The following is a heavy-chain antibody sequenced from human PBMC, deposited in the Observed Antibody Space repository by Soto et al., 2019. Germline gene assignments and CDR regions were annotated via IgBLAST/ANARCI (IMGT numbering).Heavy chain of an antibody. CDR2: TNEGSGNT. V-gene: IGHV1-3*01. J-gene: IGHJ4*02. Sequence: QVQIVQSGAEVKRPGASVRVSCRATGYSFKNYAVHWVRQAPGQRLGWMGFTNEGSGNTRFSQKFQGRISITRDTSASTVYLDLSSLTSEDTAIYYCARDDRSVSGVVTLDHWGPGTLVTVSS. D-gene: IGHD3-3*01. CDR3: ARDDRSVSGVVTLDH. CDR1: GYSFKNYA.